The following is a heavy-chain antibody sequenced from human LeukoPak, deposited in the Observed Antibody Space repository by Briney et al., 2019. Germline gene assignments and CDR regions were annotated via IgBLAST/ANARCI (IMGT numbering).Heavy chain of an antibody. J-gene: IGHJ4*02. Sequence: PGGSLRLSCAASGFRFDDHGMSWVRQVPGKGLEWVSGINWNGASTGYGDSVKGRFTISGDNAKNSLYLQMNSLRAEDTALCYCAGGDRNGWYFDYWGQGILVTVSS. CDR2: INWNGAST. CDR1: GFRFDDHG. V-gene: IGHV3-20*04. D-gene: IGHD6-19*01. CDR3: AGGDRNGWYFDY.